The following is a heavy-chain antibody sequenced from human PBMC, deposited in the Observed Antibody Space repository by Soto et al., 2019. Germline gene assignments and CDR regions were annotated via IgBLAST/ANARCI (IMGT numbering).Heavy chain of an antibody. V-gene: IGHV1-2*04. D-gene: IGHD3-16*01. J-gene: IGHJ3*02. CDR1: GYTFTGYY. Sequence: QVQLVQSGAEVKKPGASVKVSCKASGYTFTGYYMHWVRQAPGQGLEWMGWINPNSGGTNYAQKFQGWVNMTRDTSISTAYMELSRLRSDDTAVYYCARGWRAVGGVDAFDIWGQGTTVTVSS. CDR3: ARGWRAVGGVDAFDI. CDR2: INPNSGGT.